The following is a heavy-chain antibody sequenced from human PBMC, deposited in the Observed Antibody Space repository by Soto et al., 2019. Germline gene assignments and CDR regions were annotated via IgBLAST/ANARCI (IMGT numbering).Heavy chain of an antibody. V-gene: IGHV4-34*01. Sequence: PSETRSRTCAVYGPSSSWHYGGWSRQPPGKGLEWIGEINHSGSTNYNPSLKSRVTISVDTSKNQFSLKLSSVTAADTAVYYCARGEEGGSLNWGQGTLVTVSS. CDR2: INHSGST. CDR1: GPSSSWHY. J-gene: IGHJ4*02. D-gene: IGHD6-13*01. CDR3: ARGEEGGSLN.